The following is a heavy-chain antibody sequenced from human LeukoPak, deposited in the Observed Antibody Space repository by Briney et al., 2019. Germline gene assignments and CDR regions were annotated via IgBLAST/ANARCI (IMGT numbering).Heavy chain of an antibody. CDR1: SRSISSNY. CDR3: ARGGCSGGSCPYYYDSSGYLRGHAFDI. J-gene: IGHJ3*02. Sequence: SETLSLTCTVSSRSISSNYWSWIRQPPGKGREWIGYTYYSGTTNYNTSLKSRVNISVDTSKNEFSLKLSSVTAADTAVYYCARGGCSGGSCPYYYDSSGYLRGHAFDIWGQGTMVTVSS. CDR2: TYYSGTT. D-gene: IGHD3-22*01. V-gene: IGHV4-59*01.